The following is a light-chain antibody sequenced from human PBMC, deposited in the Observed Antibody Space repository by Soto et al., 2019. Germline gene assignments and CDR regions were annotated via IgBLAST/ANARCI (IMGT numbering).Light chain of an antibody. Sequence: IVLTQSPVTLAVSPGESAVLSCRASQRVSTSLAWYQHKPGQAPRLFIYDASKRAPGIPARFTGSGSGTDFTLTISSLEPEDIAIYYCQVRDVWPSFGQGTKV. J-gene: IGKJ1*01. V-gene: IGKV3-11*01. CDR3: QVRDVWPS. CDR2: DAS. CDR1: QRVSTS.